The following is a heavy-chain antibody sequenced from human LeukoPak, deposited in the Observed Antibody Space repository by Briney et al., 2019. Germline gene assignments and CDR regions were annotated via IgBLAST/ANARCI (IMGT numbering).Heavy chain of an antibody. V-gene: IGHV4-34*01. CDR1: GGSFSGHY. J-gene: IGHJ4*02. Sequence: SETLSLTCAVYGGSFSGHYWSWIRQPPGKGLEWIGDINHSGSTNYNPSLKSRVTISVDTSKNQFSLKLSSVTAADTAVYYCARGFYGTYNYLWGTLPCYFDSWGQGTLVTVSS. CDR2: INHSGST. CDR3: ARGFYGTYNYLWGTLPCYFDS. D-gene: IGHD3-16*01.